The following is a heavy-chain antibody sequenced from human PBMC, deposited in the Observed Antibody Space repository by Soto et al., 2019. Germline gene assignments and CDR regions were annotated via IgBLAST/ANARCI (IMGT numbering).Heavy chain of an antibody. V-gene: IGHV1-18*01. CDR2: INTYNGNT. CDR3: AMVDVYVTPSPQDV. Sequence: QVQLVQSGAEVKNPGASVKVSCKASGYTFTRYGIGWARQAPGQGLGWRGWINTYNGNTNYAQNFQGRVTLTTDTSTSTAYMELRSLRSNDTAIYYCAMVDVYVTPSPQDVWGQGTTVIVSS. J-gene: IGHJ6*02. CDR1: GYTFTRYG. D-gene: IGHD3-16*01.